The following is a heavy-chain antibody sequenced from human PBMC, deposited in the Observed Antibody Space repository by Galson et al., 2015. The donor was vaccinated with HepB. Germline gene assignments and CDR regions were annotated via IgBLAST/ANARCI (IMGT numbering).Heavy chain of an antibody. CDR1: GYSFSNYA. CDR3: AGGHSYVGYRGGGYDTGFEV. J-gene: IGHJ6*02. CDR2: ISTSSSYI. Sequence: SLRLSCAASGYSFSNYAMNWVRQAPGKGLEWISSISTSSSYIYYAESVQGRFTISRDNSKNSLYLQMISLEAEDTAVYYCAGGHSYVGYRGGGYDTGFEVWGQGTTVTVSS. V-gene: IGHV3-21*06. D-gene: IGHD5-12*01.